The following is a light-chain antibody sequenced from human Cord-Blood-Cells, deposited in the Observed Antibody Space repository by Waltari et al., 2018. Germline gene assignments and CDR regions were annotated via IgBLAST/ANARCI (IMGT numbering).Light chain of an antibody. CDR3: CSYAGSSTWV. CDR2: EGS. J-gene: IGLJ3*02. V-gene: IGLV2-23*01. CDR1: SRDIGSYNL. Sequence: QSALTQPPSVSGSPGQSITISCTRTSRDIGSYNLVSWYQSPPGKAPYLMIYEGSKRPSGVSNRFSGSKCGNTASLTISGLQAEDEADYYCCSYAGSSTWVFGGGTKLTVL.